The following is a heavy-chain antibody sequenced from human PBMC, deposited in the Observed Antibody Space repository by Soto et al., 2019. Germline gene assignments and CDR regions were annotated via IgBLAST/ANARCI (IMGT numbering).Heavy chain of an antibody. CDR2: IYHSGST. CDR1: GGSISSSSYY. Sequence: SETLSLTCTVSGGSISSSSYYWGWIRQPPGKGLEWIGEIYHSGSTNYNPSLKSRVTISVDKSKNQFSLKLSSVTAADTAVYYCARDYMVRGVMRWFDPWGQGTLVTVSS. V-gene: IGHV4-39*07. CDR3: ARDYMVRGVMRWFDP. D-gene: IGHD3-10*01. J-gene: IGHJ5*02.